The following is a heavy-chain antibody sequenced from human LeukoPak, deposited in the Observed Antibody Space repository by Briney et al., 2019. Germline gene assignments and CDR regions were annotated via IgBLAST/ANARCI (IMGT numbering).Heavy chain of an antibody. Sequence: ASVKVSCKASGYTFTSYYVHWVRQAPGQGLEWMGIINPSGGSTSYAENFQGRVTMTRDASTSTIYMELSSLRSEDTAVYYCARTPVELATDYFDYWGRGTLVTVSS. J-gene: IGHJ4*01. CDR3: ARTPVELATDYFDY. CDR2: INPSGGST. V-gene: IGHV1-46*01. CDR1: GYTFTSYY. D-gene: IGHD5-24*01.